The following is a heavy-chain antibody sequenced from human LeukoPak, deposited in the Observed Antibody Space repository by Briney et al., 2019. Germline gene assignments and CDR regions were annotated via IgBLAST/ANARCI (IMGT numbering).Heavy chain of an antibody. CDR1: GFTFSDYY. V-gene: IGHV3-11*04. J-gene: IGHJ3*02. CDR3: ATRNYGDSYGAFDI. D-gene: IGHD4-17*01. Sequence: GGSLRLSCAASGFTFSDYYMSWIRQAPGKGLEWVSYISSSGSTIYYADSVKGRFTISRDNAKNSLYLQMNSLRAEDTAVYYCATRNYGDSYGAFDIWGQGTMVPSLQ. CDR2: ISSSGSTI.